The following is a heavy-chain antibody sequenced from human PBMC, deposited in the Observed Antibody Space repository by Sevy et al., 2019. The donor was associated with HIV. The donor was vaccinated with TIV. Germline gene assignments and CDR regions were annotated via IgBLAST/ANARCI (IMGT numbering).Heavy chain of an antibody. CDR3: AKTTAVAAKTPIYFDY. J-gene: IGHJ4*02. CDR1: GFTFSSYA. D-gene: IGHD6-19*01. Sequence: GESLKISCAASGFTFSSYAMSWVRQPPGKGLEWVSAISGSGGSTYYADSVKGRFTISRDNSKNTLYLQMNSLRAEDTAVYYCAKTTAVAAKTPIYFDYWGQGTLVTVSS. CDR2: ISGSGGST. V-gene: IGHV3-23*01.